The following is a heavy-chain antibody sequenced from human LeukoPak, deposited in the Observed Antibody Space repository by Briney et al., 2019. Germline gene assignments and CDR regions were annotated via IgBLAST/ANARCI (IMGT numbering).Heavy chain of an antibody. CDR3: ARGWYSSGAFDI. D-gene: IGHD6-19*01. Sequence: SETLSLTCTVSGGSISSYYWSWIRQPPGKGLEWIGYIYYSGSTNYNPSLKSRVTISVDTSKNQFSLKLSSVTAADTAVYYCARGWYSSGAFDIWGQGTMVTVSS. J-gene: IGHJ3*02. CDR2: IYYSGST. CDR1: GGSISSYY. V-gene: IGHV4-59*12.